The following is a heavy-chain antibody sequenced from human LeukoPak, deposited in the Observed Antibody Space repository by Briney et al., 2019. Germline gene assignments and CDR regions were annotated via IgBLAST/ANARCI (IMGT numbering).Heavy chain of an antibody. CDR1: GGSISSSSYC. J-gene: IGHJ6*02. V-gene: IGHV4-39*01. CDR3: ARMSYGLYSYYYYYGMDV. CDR2: IYYSGST. D-gene: IGHD5-18*01. Sequence: SETLSLTCTVSGGSISSSSYCWGWIRQPPGKGLEWIGSIYYSGSTYYNPSLKSRVTISVDTSKNQFSLKLSSVTAADTAVYYCARMSYGLYSYYYYYGMDVWGQGTTVTVSS.